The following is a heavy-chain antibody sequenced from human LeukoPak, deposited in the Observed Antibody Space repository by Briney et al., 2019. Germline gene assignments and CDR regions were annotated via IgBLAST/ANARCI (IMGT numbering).Heavy chain of an antibody. CDR2: ISSSSSII. CDR3: AGDDSSGYFFDF. D-gene: IGHD3-22*01. CDR1: GFTFNSYN. J-gene: IGHJ4*02. Sequence: GGSLRLSCGASGFTFNSYNMNWVRQAPGKGLEWVSYISSSSSIIYYTDSVKGRFTVSRDNAKNSLYLQMSSLRAEDTAMYFCAGDDSSGYFFDFWGQGTLVTVSS. V-gene: IGHV3-48*01.